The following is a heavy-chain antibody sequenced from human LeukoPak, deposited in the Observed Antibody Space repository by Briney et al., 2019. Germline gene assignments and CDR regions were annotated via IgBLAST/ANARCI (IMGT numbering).Heavy chain of an antibody. D-gene: IGHD1-26*01. CDR2: ISGSGGST. V-gene: IGHV3-23*01. J-gene: IGHJ6*03. CDR3: ARVGATFPNYYYYYMDV. CDR1: GGSISSNSDY. Sequence: ETLSLTCTVSGGSISSNSDYWGWIRQPPGKGLEWVSAISGSGGSTYYADSVKGRFTISRDNSKNTLYLQMNSLRAEDTAVYYCARVGATFPNYYYYYMDVWGKGTTVTVSS.